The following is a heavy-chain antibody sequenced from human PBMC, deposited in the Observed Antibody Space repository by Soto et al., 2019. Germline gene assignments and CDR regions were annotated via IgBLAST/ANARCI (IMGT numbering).Heavy chain of an antibody. D-gene: IGHD6-19*01. CDR1: GFTFDDYA. Sequence: VQLVESGGGLVQPGRSLRLSCAASGFTFDDYAMHWVRQAPGKGLEWVSGISWNSGSIGYADSVKGRFTISRDNAKNSLYLQMNSLRAEDTALYYCAKDRASAVAGTGSGSYFDYWGQGTLVTVSS. J-gene: IGHJ4*02. V-gene: IGHV3-9*01. CDR2: ISWNSGSI. CDR3: AKDRASAVAGTGSGSYFDY.